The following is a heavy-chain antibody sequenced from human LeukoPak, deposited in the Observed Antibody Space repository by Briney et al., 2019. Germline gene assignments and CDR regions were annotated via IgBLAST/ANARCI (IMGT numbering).Heavy chain of an antibody. CDR1: GYTFSSYD. J-gene: IGHJ6*02. V-gene: IGHV1-8*01. D-gene: IGHD3-10*01. CDR3: ARATDYYGSGSYYYYYYGMDV. CDR2: MNPNSGNT. Sequence: ASVKVSCKASGYTFSSYDINWVRQATGQGLEWMGWMNPNSGNTGCAQKFQGRVTMTRNTSISTAYMELSSLRSEDTAVYYCARATDYYGSGSYYYYYYGMDVWGQGTTVTVSS.